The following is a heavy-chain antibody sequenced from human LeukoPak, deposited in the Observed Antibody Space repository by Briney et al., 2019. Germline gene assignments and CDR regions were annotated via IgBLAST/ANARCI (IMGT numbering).Heavy chain of an antibody. D-gene: IGHD3-22*01. Sequence: NPSETLSLTCAVYGGSFSGYYWSWIRQPPGKGLEWIGEINHSGSTNYNPSLKSRVTISVDTSKNQFSLKLSSVTAADTAVYYCARRLYYYDSSLIGHWGQGTLVTVSS. V-gene: IGHV4-34*01. CDR1: GGSFSGYY. CDR2: INHSGST. J-gene: IGHJ4*02. CDR3: ARRLYYYDSSLIGH.